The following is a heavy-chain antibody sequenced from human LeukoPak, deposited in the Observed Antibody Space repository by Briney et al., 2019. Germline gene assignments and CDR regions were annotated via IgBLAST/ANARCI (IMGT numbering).Heavy chain of an antibody. CDR2: ISWDGGGT. Sequence: GGSLRLSCAASGSTFDDYAMHWVRQAPGKGLEWVSLISWDGGGTYYADTVKGRFTISRDNSKNSLYLQMNSLRAEDTAVYYCARTGLGIYSFDYWGQGTLVTVSS. V-gene: IGHV3-43D*03. J-gene: IGHJ4*02. CDR1: GSTFDDYA. D-gene: IGHD3/OR15-3a*01. CDR3: ARTGLGIYSFDY.